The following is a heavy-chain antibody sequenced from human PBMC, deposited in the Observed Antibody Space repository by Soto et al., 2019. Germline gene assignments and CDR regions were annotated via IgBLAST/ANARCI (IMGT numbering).Heavy chain of an antibody. V-gene: IGHV4-30-4*01. Sequence: KPSETLSLTCTVSGGSISIGDYYWSWIRQPPGKGLEWIGYIFYSGSTDYNPSLKSRVTISVDTSKNQFSLKLSSLTAADTAVYYCARELTSVTSYSMDVWGQGTTVTVSS. CDR2: IFYSGST. D-gene: IGHD4-17*01. J-gene: IGHJ6*02. CDR1: GGSISIGDYY. CDR3: ARELTSVTSYSMDV.